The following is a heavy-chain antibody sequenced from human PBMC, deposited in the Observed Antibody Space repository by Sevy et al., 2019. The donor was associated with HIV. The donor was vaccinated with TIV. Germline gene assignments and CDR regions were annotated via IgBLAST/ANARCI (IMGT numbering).Heavy chain of an antibody. CDR3: ARGPKALCSGGSCYTRWFDP. Sequence: GGSLRLSCATSGFSFSTYGMNWVRQAPGKGLEWVASITSGSRYIYYAYSVKGRFTISRDNVQNSLYRQLNSLRAEDTAVYYCARGPKALCSGGSCYTRWFDPWGQGTLVTVSS. J-gene: IGHJ5*02. CDR2: ITSGSRYI. V-gene: IGHV3-21*01. CDR1: GFSFSTYG. D-gene: IGHD2-15*01.